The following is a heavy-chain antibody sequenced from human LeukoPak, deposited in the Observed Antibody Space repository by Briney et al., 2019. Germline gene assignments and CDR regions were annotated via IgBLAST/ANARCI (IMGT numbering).Heavy chain of an antibody. V-gene: IGHV4-61*08. CDR2: IYYSGST. CDR3: ARKDGDI. Sequence: IPSETLSLTRTVSGGSISSGGYYWSWIRQHPGKGLEWIGYIYYSGSTNYNPSLKSRVTMSVDSSKNQFSLKVSSVTAADTAVYYCARKDGDIWGQGTMVTVSS. D-gene: IGHD5-24*01. CDR1: GGSISSGGYY. J-gene: IGHJ3*02.